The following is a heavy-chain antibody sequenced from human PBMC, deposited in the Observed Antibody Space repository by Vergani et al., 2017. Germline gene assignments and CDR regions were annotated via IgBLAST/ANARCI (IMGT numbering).Heavy chain of an antibody. Sequence: EVQLVDSGGGVVKPGGSLTISCATSGFDFTNSAMSWIRQAPGRGLQWVSSITRGSKSIYYADSVKGRFTITRDDVKKSLLLRMNNLKVDDTAIYYCARTRFPIAMNRQFEQWGQGTLVTVSS. CDR2: ITRGSKSI. CDR3: ARTRFPIAMNRQFEQ. V-gene: IGHV3-21*01. CDR1: GFDFTNSA. D-gene: IGHD5-18*01. J-gene: IGHJ4*02.